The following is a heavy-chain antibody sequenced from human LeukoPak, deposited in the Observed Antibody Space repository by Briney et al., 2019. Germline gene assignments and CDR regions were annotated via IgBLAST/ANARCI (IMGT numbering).Heavy chain of an antibody. CDR3: ARGDSNYVDYYYMDV. J-gene: IGHJ6*03. CDR2: ISSSSSTI. Sequence: PGGSLRLSCAASGFTFSSYEMNWVRQAPGKGLEWVSYISSSSSTIYYADSVKGRFTISRDNAKNSLYLQMNSLRAEDTAVYYCARGDSNYVDYYYMDVWGKGTTVTISS. V-gene: IGHV3-48*03. D-gene: IGHD4-11*01. CDR1: GFTFSSYE.